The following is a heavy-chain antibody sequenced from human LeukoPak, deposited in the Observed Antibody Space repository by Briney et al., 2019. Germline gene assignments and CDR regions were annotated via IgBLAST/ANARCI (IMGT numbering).Heavy chain of an antibody. J-gene: IGHJ4*02. V-gene: IGHV3-74*01. CDR1: GFTVSSYS. D-gene: IGHD5-24*01. CDR2: IMSDGRST. CDR3: ARDSQFIGPLY. Sequence: GGSLRLSCAASGFTVSSYSMTWVRQAPGKGLVWVSRIMSDGRSTYADSVKGRFTISRDTAKNTLYLQMNSLRAEDTAVYYCARDSQFIGPLYWGQGTLVTVSS.